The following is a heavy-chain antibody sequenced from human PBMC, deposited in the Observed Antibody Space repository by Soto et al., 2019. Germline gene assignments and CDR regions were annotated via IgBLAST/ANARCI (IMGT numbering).Heavy chain of an antibody. D-gene: IGHD6-19*01. J-gene: IGHJ2*01. Sequence: EVQLVESGGGLVKPGGSLRLSCAASGFTFSSYSMNWVRQAPGKGLEWVSSISSSSSYIYYADSVKGRFTISRDNAKNSVYLQMNSMRAEDTAVYYCARGADPNWYFDLWGRGTLVTVSS. CDR3: ARGADPNWYFDL. CDR2: ISSSSSYI. V-gene: IGHV3-21*01. CDR1: GFTFSSYS.